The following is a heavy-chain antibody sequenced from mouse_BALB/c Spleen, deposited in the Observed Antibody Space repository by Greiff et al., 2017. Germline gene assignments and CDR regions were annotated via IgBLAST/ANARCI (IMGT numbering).Heavy chain of an antibody. V-gene: IGHV5-9-3*01. CDR2: ISSGGSYT. Sequence: EVQLVESGGGLVKPGGSLKLSCAASGFTFSSYAMSWVRQTPEKRLAWVATISSGGSYTYYPDSVKGRFTISRDDAKNTLYLQMSSLRSEDTAMYYCARPDGYYAMDYWGQGTSVTVSS. D-gene: IGHD2-3*01. CDR3: ARPDGYYAMDY. J-gene: IGHJ4*01. CDR1: GFTFSSYA.